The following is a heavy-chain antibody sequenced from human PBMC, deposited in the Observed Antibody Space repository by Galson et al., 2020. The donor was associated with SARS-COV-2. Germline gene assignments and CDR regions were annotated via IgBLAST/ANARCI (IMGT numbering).Heavy chain of an antibody. J-gene: IGHJ4*02. CDR2: IKSKGDGGTT. V-gene: IGHV3-15*01. D-gene: IGHD2-15*01. Sequence: GESLKISCAASGLTFKNAWMSWVRQAPGKGLEWVGRIKSKGDGGTTDYVAPVKGRFTISRDDSKNTMFLEMNSLKPEDTALYYCTSDLPGGISDYFDDWGQGTLVTVSS. CDR3: TSDLPGGISDYFDD. CDR1: GLTFKNAW.